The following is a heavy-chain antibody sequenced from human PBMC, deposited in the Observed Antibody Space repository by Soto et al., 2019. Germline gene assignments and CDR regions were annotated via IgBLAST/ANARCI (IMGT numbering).Heavy chain of an antibody. V-gene: IGHV3-73*01. CDR1: GVTFSGSS. D-gene: IGHD2-2*01. Sequence: VVSLILSCAASGVTFSGSSMHWFRQASGKGLEWVGGIRIKANIYATSYASSLKGSFTISIYDSKNTAYLQMNSLKTEDTAVYSSTTFALIDADRSNPLCYGMDVWGQGTPVTVSS. J-gene: IGHJ6*02. CDR3: TTFALIDADRSNPLCYGMDV. CDR2: IRIKANIYAT.